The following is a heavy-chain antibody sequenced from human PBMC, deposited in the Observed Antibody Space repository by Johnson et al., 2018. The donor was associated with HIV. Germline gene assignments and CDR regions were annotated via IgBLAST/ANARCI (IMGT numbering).Heavy chain of an antibody. V-gene: IGHV3-30-3*02. CDR3: AKTLGYDSSDYHDGFDI. CDR1: GFTFSSYA. Sequence: VQLVESGGGVVQPGRSLRLSCAVSGFTFSSYAMHWVRQAPGKGLEWVAIISYDGSNKYYADSVKGRFTISRDNSKNTMYLQMNSLRPEDTAVYYCAKTLGYDSSDYHDGFDIWGHGTMVTVSS. J-gene: IGHJ3*02. CDR2: ISYDGSNK. D-gene: IGHD3-22*01.